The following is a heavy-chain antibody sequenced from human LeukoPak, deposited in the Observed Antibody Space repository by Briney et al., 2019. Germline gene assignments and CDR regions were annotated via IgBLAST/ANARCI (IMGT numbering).Heavy chain of an antibody. CDR2: INQGASHI. CDR1: GFTFSSSA. D-gene: IGHD3-3*01. CDR3: AKDTGRPTDAITMEDNAFDI. J-gene: IGHJ3*02. V-gene: IGHV3-21*04. Sequence: GGSLRLSCAASGFTFSSSAMNWVRQAPGKGLEWVSSINQGASHIYYADSVRGRFTISRDNAKNSLYLQMDSLRAEDTALYYCAKDTGRPTDAITMEDNAFDIWGQGTMVTVSS.